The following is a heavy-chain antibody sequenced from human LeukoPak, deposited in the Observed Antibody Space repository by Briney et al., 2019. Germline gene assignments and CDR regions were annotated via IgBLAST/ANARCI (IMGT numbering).Heavy chain of an antibody. CDR2: INPAGSQK. CDR3: ARYSGSFPGWLDP. J-gene: IGHJ5*02. Sequence: PGGSLRLSCVASGLTFSSSWMNWIRQAPGKGPEWLANINPAGSQKDYVDSVEGRFIISRDNAKDSVFLQMNNLGAEDTAVYYCARYSGSFPGWLDPWGPGTLVTVSS. CDR1: GLTFSSSW. D-gene: IGHD1-26*01. V-gene: IGHV3-7*01.